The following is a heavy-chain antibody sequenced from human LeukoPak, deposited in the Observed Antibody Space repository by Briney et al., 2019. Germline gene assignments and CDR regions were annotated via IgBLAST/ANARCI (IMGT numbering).Heavy chain of an antibody. CDR3: ARERRPDSSGWSGGDAFDI. V-gene: IGHV4-4*07. D-gene: IGHD6-19*01. Sequence: SETLSLTCTVSGGSISSYYWSWIRQPAGKGLEWIGRIYTSGSTYYNPSLKSRVTISVDTSKNQFSLKLSSVTAADTAVYYCARERRPDSSGWSGGDAFDIWGQGTMVTVSS. J-gene: IGHJ3*02. CDR2: IYTSGST. CDR1: GGSISSYY.